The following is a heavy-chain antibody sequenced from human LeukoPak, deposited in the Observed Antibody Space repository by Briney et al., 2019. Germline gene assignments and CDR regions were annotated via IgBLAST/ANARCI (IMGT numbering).Heavy chain of an antibody. CDR2: INPNIGDA. V-gene: IGHV1-2*02. CDR3: ARMALDGGDSIGFDS. Sequence: GASVKVSCKASGYTFTDYFIHWVRQAPGQGLEWMRWINPNIGDASYAQKFQDRVTMTRDRSINTAYMELSRLTSDDTAVYYCARMALDGGDSIGFDSWGQGTLVTVSS. D-gene: IGHD2-21*02. CDR1: GYTFTDYF. J-gene: IGHJ5*01.